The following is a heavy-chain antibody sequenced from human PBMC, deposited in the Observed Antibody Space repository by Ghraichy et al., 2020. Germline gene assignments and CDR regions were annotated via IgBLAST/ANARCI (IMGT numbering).Heavy chain of an antibody. Sequence: ASVKVSCKASGYTFTGYYMHWVRQAPGQGLEWMGRTNPSSGGTNYAQNFHGRVTMTRDTSISTAYMELSGLRSDDTAVYHCARDLMGMTLFDDWGQGTLVAVSS. D-gene: IGHD2-8*01. CDR1: GYTFTGYY. CDR2: TNPSSGGT. CDR3: ARDLMGMTLFDD. J-gene: IGHJ4*02. V-gene: IGHV1-2*02.